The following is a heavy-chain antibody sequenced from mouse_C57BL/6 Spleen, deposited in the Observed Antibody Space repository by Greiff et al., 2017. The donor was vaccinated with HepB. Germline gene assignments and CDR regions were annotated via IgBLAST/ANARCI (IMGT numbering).Heavy chain of an antibody. CDR1: GYAFTNYL. V-gene: IGHV1-54*01. CDR3: ARGGLGLAWFAY. D-gene: IGHD4-1*01. CDR2: INPGSGGT. J-gene: IGHJ3*01. Sequence: QVQLKESGAELVRPGTSVKVSCKASGYAFTNYLIEWVKQRPGQGLEWIGVINPGSGGTNYNEKFKGKATLTADKSSSTAYMQLSSLTSEDSAVYFCARGGLGLAWFAYWGQGTLVTVSA.